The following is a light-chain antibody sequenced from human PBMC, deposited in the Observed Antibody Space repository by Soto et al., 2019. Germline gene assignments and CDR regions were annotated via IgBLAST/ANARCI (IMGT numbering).Light chain of an antibody. CDR2: GAS. CDR3: QQYGSLWT. V-gene: IGKV3-20*01. Sequence: EIVLTQSPGTLSLSPGERATLSCRASQSVSSSYLAWYQQKPGQAPRLLIYGASSRATGIPDRFSGSGPGTDFTLTISRLEPEDFAVYYCQQYGSLWTFGQGTKVEIK. J-gene: IGKJ1*01. CDR1: QSVSSSY.